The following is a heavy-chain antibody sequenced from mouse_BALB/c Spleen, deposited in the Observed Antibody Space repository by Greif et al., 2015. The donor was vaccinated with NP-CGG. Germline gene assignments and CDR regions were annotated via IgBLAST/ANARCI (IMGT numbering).Heavy chain of an antibody. CDR3: ANWDWYFDV. J-gene: IGHJ1*01. CDR1: GFNIKDTY. CDR2: IDPANGNT. D-gene: IGHD4-1*01. Sequence: EVQGVESGAELVKPGASVKSSCTASGFNIKDTYMHWVKQRPEQGLEWIGRIDPANGNTKYDPKFQGKATITADTSSNTAYLQLSSLTSEDTAVYYCANWDWYFDVWGAGTTVTVSS. V-gene: IGHV14-3*02.